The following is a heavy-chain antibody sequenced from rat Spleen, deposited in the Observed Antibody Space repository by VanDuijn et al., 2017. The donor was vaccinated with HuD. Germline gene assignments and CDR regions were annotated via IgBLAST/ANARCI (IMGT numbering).Heavy chain of an antibody. CDR3: ASPTMMVLRGY. CDR1: GFTFSDYA. V-gene: IGHV5-17*01. D-gene: IGHD1-12*02. CDR2: IIYDGSST. J-gene: IGHJ2*01. Sequence: EVQLVESGGGLVQPGRSLKLPCAASGFTFSDYAMAWVRQAPKKGLEWVATIIYDGSSTYYRDSVKGRFTISRDNAKSTLYLQMDSLRSEDTATYYCASPTMMVLRGYWGQGVMVTVSS.